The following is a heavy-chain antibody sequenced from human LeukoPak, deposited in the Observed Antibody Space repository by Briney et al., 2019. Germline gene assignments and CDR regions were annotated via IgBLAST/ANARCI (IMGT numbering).Heavy chain of an antibody. Sequence: ASVKVSCKASGYTFTSYDFNWVRQATGQRPEWMGWMSLNSGDTGYAQKFQDRVAMTRNTSISTAYMELSSLRSDDTAVYYCARGPPNWGYDYWGPGTLVTVSS. J-gene: IGHJ4*02. CDR2: MSLNSGDT. D-gene: IGHD7-27*01. CDR3: ARGPPNWGYDY. CDR1: GYTFTSYD. V-gene: IGHV1-8*01.